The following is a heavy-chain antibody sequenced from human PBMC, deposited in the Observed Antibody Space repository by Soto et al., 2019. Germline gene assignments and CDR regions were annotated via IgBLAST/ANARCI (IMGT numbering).Heavy chain of an antibody. CDR2: FYYSGST. Sequence: SDTLSLTSTLSGRPIRSYYWSWFRQPPGKGLEWIGYFYYSGSTNYNPSLKSRVTISVDTSKNQFSLKLSSVTAADTAVYYCARHALDYYYGMDVWGQGTTVT. J-gene: IGHJ6*02. V-gene: IGHV4-59*08. CDR3: ARHALDYYYGMDV. CDR1: GRPIRSYY.